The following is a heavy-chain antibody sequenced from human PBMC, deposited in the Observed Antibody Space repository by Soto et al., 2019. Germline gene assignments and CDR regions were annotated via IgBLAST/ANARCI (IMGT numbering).Heavy chain of an antibody. J-gene: IGHJ4*02. CDR2: IYASGST. CDR3: ARRYGYSFDY. D-gene: IGHD1-1*01. V-gene: IGHV4-61*01. Sequence: SETLSLTCTVSGGSVSSGSYYWSWIRQPPGKGLEWIGYIYASGSTNYNPSLRSRVTISVDTSKNQFSLKLSSVTAADTAVYYCARRYGYSFDYWGQGTLVTVSS. CDR1: GGSVSSGSYY.